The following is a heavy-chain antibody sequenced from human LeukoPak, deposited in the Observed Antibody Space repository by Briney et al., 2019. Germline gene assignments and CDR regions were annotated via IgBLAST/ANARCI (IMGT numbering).Heavy chain of an antibody. CDR2: IWYDGSNK. CDR3: ARENSWNFRGMDV. CDR1: GFTFSSYG. D-gene: IGHD1-1*01. J-gene: IGHJ6*02. Sequence: GGSLRLSCAASGFTFSSYGMHWVRQAPGKGLEWVAVIWYDGSNKYYADSVKGRFTISRDNSKNTLYLQMNSLRAEDTAVYYCARENSWNFRGMDVWGQGTTVTVTS. V-gene: IGHV3-33*01.